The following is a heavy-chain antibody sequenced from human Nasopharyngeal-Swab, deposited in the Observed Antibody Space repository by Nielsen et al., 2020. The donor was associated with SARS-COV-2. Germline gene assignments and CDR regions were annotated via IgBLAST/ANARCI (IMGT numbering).Heavy chain of an antibody. J-gene: IGHJ5*01. CDR1: GFTFSSYG. D-gene: IGHD6-6*01. Sequence: GGPLRPSFAASGFTFSSYGMHWVRQAPGKGLEWVAVISYDGSNKYYANSVKGRFTISRDNSKTTLYLQMNSLRTEETAVYYCAKGGLYSSSSAWFDYWGQGTLVTVSS. CDR2: ISYDGSNK. V-gene: IGHV3-30*18. CDR3: AKGGLYSSSSAWFDY.